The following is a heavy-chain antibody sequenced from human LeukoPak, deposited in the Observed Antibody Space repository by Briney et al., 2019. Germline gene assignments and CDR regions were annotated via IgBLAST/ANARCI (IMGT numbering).Heavy chain of an antibody. CDR1: GYTFSSYE. D-gene: IGHD5-18*01. V-gene: IGHV3-48*03. J-gene: IGHJ4*02. Sequence: PGGSLRLTCAVSGYTFSSYEMNWVRQAPGKGLEGVSYISSSGSTIYYADSVKGRFTISRDNAKNSLYLQMNSLRAEDTAVYYCARDAGYSYGQYDYWGQGTLVTVSS. CDR3: ARDAGYSYGQYDY. CDR2: ISSSGSTI.